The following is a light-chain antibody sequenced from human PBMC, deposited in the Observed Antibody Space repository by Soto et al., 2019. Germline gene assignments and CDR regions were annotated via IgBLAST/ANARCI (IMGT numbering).Light chain of an antibody. V-gene: IGKV3D-15*01. J-gene: IGKJ4*01. CDR1: QSVSSN. CDR2: GTS. Sequence: EIVMTQSPATLSESPGERATLSCRASQSVSSNLAWYQQKRGQAPRLLIYGTSTRDTGIPAMFSGSGSGTAFTITLRRMQSEDCAFYYWQKYKKLRLPCGGGTEVEIK. CDR3: QKYKKLRLP.